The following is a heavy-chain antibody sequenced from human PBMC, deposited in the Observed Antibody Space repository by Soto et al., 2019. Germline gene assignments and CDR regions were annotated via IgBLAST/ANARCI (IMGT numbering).Heavy chain of an antibody. Sequence: QVQLQQWGAGLLKPSETLSLTCAASGGSFSGYYWSRIRQPPGKGLEWLGEINHSGSTNYNPSLKSRVTISVDTSKNQFSLKLSSVTGADTAVYYCARVMDIVLIVYSPNAKYFDYWGQGTLVTVSS. J-gene: IGHJ4*02. D-gene: IGHD2-8*01. CDR1: GGSFSGYY. CDR2: INHSGST. CDR3: ARVMDIVLIVYSPNAKYFDY. V-gene: IGHV4-34*01.